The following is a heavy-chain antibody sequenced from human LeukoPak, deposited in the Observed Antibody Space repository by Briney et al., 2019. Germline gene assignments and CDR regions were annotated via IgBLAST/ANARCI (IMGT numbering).Heavy chain of an antibody. CDR3: ARGILRYSYALDY. J-gene: IGHJ4*02. V-gene: IGHV4-34*01. D-gene: IGHD5-18*01. CDR2: INQSGST. Sequence: SETLSLTCAVYGGSFSGYYWSWIRQPPGKGLEWIGEINQSGSTNYNPSLKSRVTISVDTSKNQFSLKLSSVTAADTAVYYCARGILRYSYALDYWGQGTLVTVSS. CDR1: GGSFSGYY.